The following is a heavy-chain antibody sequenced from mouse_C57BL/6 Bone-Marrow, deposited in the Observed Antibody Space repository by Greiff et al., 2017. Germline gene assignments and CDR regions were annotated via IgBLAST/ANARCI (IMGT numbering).Heavy chain of an antibody. D-gene: IGHD4-1*01. Sequence: QVQLKQPGAELVKPGASVKMSCKASGYTFTSYWITWVKQRPGRGLEWIGDIYPGSGSTNYNEKFKSKATLTVDTSSSTAYMQLSSLTSEDSAVYYCARWANWDFMDYWGQGTSVTVSS. CDR1: GYTFTSYW. CDR3: ARWANWDFMDY. V-gene: IGHV1-55*01. CDR2: IYPGSGST. J-gene: IGHJ4*01.